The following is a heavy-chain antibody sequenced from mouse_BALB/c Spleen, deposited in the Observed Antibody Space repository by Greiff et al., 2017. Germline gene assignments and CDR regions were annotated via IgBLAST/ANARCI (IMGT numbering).Heavy chain of an antibody. D-gene: IGHD2-10*02. V-gene: IGHV1-14*01. J-gene: IGHJ4*01. Sequence: EVKLMESGPELVKPGASVKMSCKASGYTFTSYVMHWVKQKPGQGLEWIGYINPYNDGTKYNEKFKGKATLTSDKSSSTAYMELSSLTSEDSAVYYCASEYGNPPYAMDYWGQGTSVTVSS. CDR3: ASEYGNPPYAMDY. CDR1: GYTFTSYV. CDR2: INPYNDGT.